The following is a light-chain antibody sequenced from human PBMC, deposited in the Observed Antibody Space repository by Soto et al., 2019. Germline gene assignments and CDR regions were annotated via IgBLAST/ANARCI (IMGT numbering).Light chain of an antibody. J-gene: IGKJ1*01. V-gene: IGKV1-39*01. Sequence: DIQMTQSPSSLTASLGDRVTITCRASQSINNFLNWYQQKPGQAPKLLIFAASSLQSGVPSRFSGSRSGPDFTLTISSLQPEDFATYYCQQSYSSPPTFGQGTKVDIK. CDR3: QQSYSSPPT. CDR2: AAS. CDR1: QSINNF.